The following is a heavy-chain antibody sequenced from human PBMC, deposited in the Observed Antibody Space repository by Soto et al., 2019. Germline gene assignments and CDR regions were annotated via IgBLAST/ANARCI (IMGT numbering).Heavy chain of an antibody. CDR1: GGSISSINYY. V-gene: IGHV4-39*01. CDR2: VDYTGSA. D-gene: IGHD3-10*01. J-gene: IGHJ5*02. CDR3: AKRTPLYASESSRFDP. Sequence: KPSETLSLTCSVSGGSISSINYYWGWIRQPPGKGLEWIGTVDYTGSANYNPSLKGRVTISVDTSKNQFSLKLSSVTAADTAVYYCAKRTPLYASESSRFDPWGQGALVTV.